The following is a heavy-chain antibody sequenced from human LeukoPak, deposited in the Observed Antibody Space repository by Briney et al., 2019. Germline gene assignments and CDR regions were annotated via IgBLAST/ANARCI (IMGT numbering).Heavy chain of an antibody. CDR1: GFTFSGYW. Sequence: HPGVSLRLSCAASGFTFSGYWMHWVRQAPGKGLVWVSRIYRDGSSTTYADSVKGRFTISRDNAKNTLYLQMNSLRAEDTAVYYCARDPVYYDSRGYYSGGWYFDYWGQGTLVTVSS. CDR2: IYRDGSST. V-gene: IGHV3-74*03. D-gene: IGHD3-22*01. J-gene: IGHJ4*02. CDR3: ARDPVYYDSRGYYSGGWYFDY.